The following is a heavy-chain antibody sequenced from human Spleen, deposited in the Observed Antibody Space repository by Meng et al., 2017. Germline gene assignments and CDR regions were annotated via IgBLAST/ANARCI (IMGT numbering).Heavy chain of an antibody. V-gene: IGHV1-69*05. CDR2: INAVFGTT. Sequence: SVKVSCKALGGIFSNYVIGWVRQAPGQGLEWMVGINAVFGTTNYAQKFQGRVTITTDESTSTVYMELTRLTSEDTAVYFCARKAGNCISTTCYSLDYWGQGTLVTVYS. D-gene: IGHD2-2*01. J-gene: IGHJ4*02. CDR1: GGIFSNYV. CDR3: ARKAGNCISTTCYSLDY.